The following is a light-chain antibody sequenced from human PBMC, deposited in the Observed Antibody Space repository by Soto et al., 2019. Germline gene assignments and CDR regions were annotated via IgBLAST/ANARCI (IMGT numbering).Light chain of an antibody. J-gene: IGKJ5*01. CDR2: DAS. CDR1: QDISYY. CDR3: QQYEILPT. V-gene: IGKV1-33*01. Sequence: DIQLTQSPSSLSASVGDRVTITCQASQDISYYLNWYQQRPGKAPKLLIYDASNLGAGVPLRFSGSRSGTDFTFTISSLQPEDIATYYCQQYEILPTFGQGTRLEMK.